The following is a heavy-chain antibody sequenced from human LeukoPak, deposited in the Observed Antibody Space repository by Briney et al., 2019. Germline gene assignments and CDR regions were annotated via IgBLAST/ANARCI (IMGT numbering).Heavy chain of an antibody. CDR2: VYYSGSA. V-gene: IGHV4-39*07. CDR1: GGSISSSTYY. CDR3: ARSSTLHSHFDY. D-gene: IGHD1-26*01. Sequence: SETLSLTCTVSGGSISSSTYYWGWIRQPPGKGLEWIGSVYYSGSAYYSPSLKSRVTISLDTSKNQFSLKLSSVTAADTAVYYCARSSTLHSHFDYWGQGTLVTVSS. J-gene: IGHJ4*02.